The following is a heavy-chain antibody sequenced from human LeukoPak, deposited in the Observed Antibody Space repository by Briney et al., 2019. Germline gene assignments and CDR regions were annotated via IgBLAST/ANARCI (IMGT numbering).Heavy chain of an antibody. V-gene: IGHV4-31*03. CDR2: IYYSGST. CDR3: ARGRYCSADICTGGDSFDI. Sequence: PSETLSLTCTVSGGSISSGGYYWSWIRQHPGKGLEWIGYIYYSGSTYYNPSLKSRVTISVDTSKNQFSLKLRSVTAADTAVYYCARGRYCSADICTGGDSFDIWGQGTMVSVSP. CDR1: GGSISSGGYY. D-gene: IGHD2-15*01. J-gene: IGHJ3*02.